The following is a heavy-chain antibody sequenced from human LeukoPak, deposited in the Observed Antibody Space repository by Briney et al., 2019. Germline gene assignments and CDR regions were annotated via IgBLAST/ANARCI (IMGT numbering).Heavy chain of an antibody. V-gene: IGHV1-2*02. J-gene: IGHJ5*02. CDR2: INPNSGGT. D-gene: IGHD2-2*01. Sequence: ASVKVSCKASGYTFTGYYMHWVRQAPGQGLEWMGWINPNSGGTNYAQKFQGRVTMTRDTSISTAYMELSRLRSDDTAVYYCARVNYIVVVPAAIGWFDPWGQGTLVTVSS. CDR1: GYTFTGYY. CDR3: ARVNYIVVVPAAIGWFDP.